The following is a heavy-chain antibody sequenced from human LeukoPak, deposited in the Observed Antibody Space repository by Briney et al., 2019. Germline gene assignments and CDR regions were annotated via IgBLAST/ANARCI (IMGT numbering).Heavy chain of an antibody. Sequence: GGSLRLSCAASGFTFNSYWMSWVRQAPGKGLEWVANIKQDGSEKYYVDSVKGRFTISRDNAKNSLYLQMNSLRAEDTAVYYCAPIAAAGTGYWGQGTLVTVSS. CDR1: GFTFNSYW. V-gene: IGHV3-7*01. CDR2: IKQDGSEK. J-gene: IGHJ4*02. CDR3: APIAAAGTGY. D-gene: IGHD6-13*01.